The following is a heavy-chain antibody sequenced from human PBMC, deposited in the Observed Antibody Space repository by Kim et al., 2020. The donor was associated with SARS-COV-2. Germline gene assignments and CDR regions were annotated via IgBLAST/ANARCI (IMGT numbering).Heavy chain of an antibody. J-gene: IGHJ4*02. CDR3: ARDFLYSSGWPSPRNSYYFDY. CDR1: GFTFSSYG. V-gene: IGHV3-33*01. Sequence: GGSLRLSCAASGFTFSSYGMHWVRQAPGKGLEWVAVIWYDGSNKYYADSVKGRFTISRDNSKNTLYLQMNSLRAEDTAVYYCARDFLYSSGWPSPRNSYYFDYWGQGTLVTVSS. CDR2: IWYDGSNK. D-gene: IGHD6-19*01.